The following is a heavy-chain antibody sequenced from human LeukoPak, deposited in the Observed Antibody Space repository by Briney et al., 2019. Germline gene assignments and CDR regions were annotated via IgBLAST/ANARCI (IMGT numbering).Heavy chain of an antibody. CDR1: GGTFSSYA. CDR2: IIPIFGTA. J-gene: IGHJ4*02. CDR3: ARPARPYSGSYPSVY. Sequence: SVKVSCKASGGTFSSYAISWVRQAPGQGLEWMGGIIPIFGTANYAQKFQGRVTITADESTSTAYMELSSLRSEDTAAYYCARPARPYSGSYPSVYWGQGTLVTVSS. V-gene: IGHV1-69*13. D-gene: IGHD1-26*01.